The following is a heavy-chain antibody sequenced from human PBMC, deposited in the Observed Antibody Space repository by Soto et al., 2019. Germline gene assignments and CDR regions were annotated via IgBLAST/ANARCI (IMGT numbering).Heavy chain of an antibody. V-gene: IGHV3-48*03. CDR3: ARGRCTNSACYWDFDF. Sequence: EVQLVESGGGLVQPGGYLRLSCATSGFTFSTYEMSWVRQAPGKGLEWVSYISSSAGTIYYAESVKGRFTISRDNAKNSVYLQMNSLRVEDTAVYYCARGRCTNSACYWDFDFWGQGTLVTVSS. D-gene: IGHD2-8*01. CDR2: ISSSAGTI. CDR1: GFTFSTYE. J-gene: IGHJ4*02.